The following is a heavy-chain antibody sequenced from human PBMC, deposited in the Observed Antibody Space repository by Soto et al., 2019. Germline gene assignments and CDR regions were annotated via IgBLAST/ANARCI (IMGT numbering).Heavy chain of an antibody. CDR3: ARRWGEGRGDY. D-gene: IGHD3-10*01. CDR1: GGSISSSNW. CDR2: IYHSGNT. V-gene: IGHV4-4*02. Sequence: QVQLQESGPGLVKPSGTLSLTCAVSGGSISSSNWWSWVRQPPGKGLEWIGEIYHSGNTNYNPSHKSRVTMAGNKSRNQFSLKLSSVTAADTAVYYCARRWGEGRGDYWGQGTLVTVSS. J-gene: IGHJ4*02.